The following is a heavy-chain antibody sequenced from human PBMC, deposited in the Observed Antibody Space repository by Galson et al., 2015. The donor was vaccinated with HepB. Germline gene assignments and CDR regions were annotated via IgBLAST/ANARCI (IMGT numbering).Heavy chain of an antibody. Sequence: ETLSLTCAVYGGSFSGYYWSWIRQPPGKGLEWIGEINHSGSTNYNPSLKSRVTISVDTSKNQFSLKLSSVTAADPAVYYCARRTRRYSSSPIDYWGQGTLVTVSS. V-gene: IGHV4-34*01. CDR3: ARRTRRYSSSPIDY. CDR2: INHSGST. J-gene: IGHJ4*02. D-gene: IGHD6-6*01. CDR1: GGSFSGYY.